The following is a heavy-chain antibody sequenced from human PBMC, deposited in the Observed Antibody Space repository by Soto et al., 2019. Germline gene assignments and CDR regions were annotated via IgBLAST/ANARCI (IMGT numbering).Heavy chain of an antibody. V-gene: IGHV3-11*01. Sequence: QVQLVESGGGLAKPGGSLRLSCAASGFTCSDSYMSWIRQAPGKGLEWISYITFSGNTVYYADSLKGRFTISRDNAKNSLYLQMNRLRAEDTAVYYCARVSWREKYGRYVWGQGTTVTVSS. J-gene: IGHJ6*01. CDR3: ARVSWREKYGRYV. CDR1: GFTCSDSY. CDR2: ITFSGNTV.